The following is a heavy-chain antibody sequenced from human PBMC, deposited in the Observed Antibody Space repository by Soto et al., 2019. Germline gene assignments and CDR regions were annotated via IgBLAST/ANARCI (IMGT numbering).Heavy chain of an antibody. D-gene: IGHD3-22*01. V-gene: IGHV1-46*01. CDR3: ARAADSSGHYIDY. Sequence: QVQLVQSGGEVKKPGTSVKISCKTSGYTFTSHYIHWVRRAPGRGLQWMGIINPSGGGTNYAQRFRGRVSMASDTSTSTVHLDLSSLTSDDTAVYYCARAADSSGHYIDYWGQGALITVSP. CDR2: INPSGGGT. J-gene: IGHJ4*02. CDR1: GYTFTSHY.